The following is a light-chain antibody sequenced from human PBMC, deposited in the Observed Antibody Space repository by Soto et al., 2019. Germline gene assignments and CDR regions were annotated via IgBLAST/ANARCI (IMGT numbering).Light chain of an antibody. CDR3: QQYLT. V-gene: IGKV1-5*03. Sequence: DVQLTQSPSTLSGSVGDRVTITCRASQTISSWLAWYQQKPGKAPKLLIYKASSLDSGVRSRFSGSGSGTEFTLTIGSLQPDDFATYSCQQYLTFGQGTKVDIK. CDR1: QTISSW. CDR2: KAS. J-gene: IGKJ1*01.